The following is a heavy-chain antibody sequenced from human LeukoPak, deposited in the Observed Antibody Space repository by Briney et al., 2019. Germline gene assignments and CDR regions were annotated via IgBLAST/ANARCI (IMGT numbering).Heavy chain of an antibody. CDR3: ARDGDYGGYYYYGMDV. J-gene: IGHJ6*02. Sequence: GGSLRLSCAASGFTFRNYAMSWVRQAPGKGLEWVSSISSSSSYIYYADSVKGRFTISRDNAKNSLYLQMNSLRAEDTAVYYCARDGDYGGYYYYGMDVWGQGTTVTVSS. V-gene: IGHV3-21*01. CDR1: GFTFRNYA. CDR2: ISSSSSYI. D-gene: IGHD4-17*01.